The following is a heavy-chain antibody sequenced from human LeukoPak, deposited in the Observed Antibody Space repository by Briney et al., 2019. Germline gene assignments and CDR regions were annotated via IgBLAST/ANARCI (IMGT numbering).Heavy chain of an antibody. CDR1: GGSISSSSYY. CDR2: IYYSEST. J-gene: IGHJ5*02. D-gene: IGHD1-26*01. Sequence: PSETLSLTCTVSGGSISSSSYYWGWIRQPPGKGLEWIGSIYYSESTYYNPSLKSRVTISVDTSKNQFSLKLSSVTAADTAVYYCARVFMWEEEHPYNWFDPWGQGTLVTVSS. V-gene: IGHV4-39*07. CDR3: ARVFMWEEEHPYNWFDP.